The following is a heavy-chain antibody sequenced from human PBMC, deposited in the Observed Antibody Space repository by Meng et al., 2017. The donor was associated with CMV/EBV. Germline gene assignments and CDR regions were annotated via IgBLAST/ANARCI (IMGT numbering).Heavy chain of an antibody. J-gene: IGHJ6*02. V-gene: IGHV3-21*01. CDR3: ARDGKKTLGLYMVRGVIGYYGMDV. CDR1: GFTFSSYS. D-gene: IGHD3-10*01. CDR2: ISSSSSYI. Sequence: GGSLRLSCAASGFTFSSYSMNWVRQAPGKGLEWVSSISSSSSYIYYADSVQGRFTISRDNAKNSLYLQMNSLRVEDTAVYYCARDGKKTLGLYMVRGVIGYYGMDVWGQGTTVTVSS.